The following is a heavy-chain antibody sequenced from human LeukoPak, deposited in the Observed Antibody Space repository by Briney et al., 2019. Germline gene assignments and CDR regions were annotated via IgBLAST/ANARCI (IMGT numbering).Heavy chain of an antibody. CDR3: AYGNYYDSSGSLFDY. D-gene: IGHD3-22*01. J-gene: IGHJ4*02. CDR1: GFNFNAYG. V-gene: IGHV3-48*04. Sequence: GGSLRLSCVASGFNFNAYGMNWVRQAPGKGLEWLALLSDSGRAIHYADSVKGRFAISRDNAKNSLYLQMSSLRAEDTAVYYCAYGNYYDSSGSLFDYWGQGTLVTVSS. CDR2: LSDSGRAI.